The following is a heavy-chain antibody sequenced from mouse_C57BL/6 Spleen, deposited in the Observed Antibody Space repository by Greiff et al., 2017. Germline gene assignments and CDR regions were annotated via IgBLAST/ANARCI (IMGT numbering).Heavy chain of an antibody. CDR3: ARSLLLLRSYAMDY. CDR1: GYTFTSYW. V-gene: IGHV1-55*01. Sequence: QVQLQQPGAELVKPGASVKMSCKASGYTFTSYWITWVKQRPGHGLEWIGDIYPGSGRTNYNEKFKSKATLTVDTSSSTASMQLRSLTSEDSAVYYCARSLLLLRSYAMDYWGQGTSVTVSS. J-gene: IGHJ4*01. CDR2: IYPGSGRT. D-gene: IGHD1-1*01.